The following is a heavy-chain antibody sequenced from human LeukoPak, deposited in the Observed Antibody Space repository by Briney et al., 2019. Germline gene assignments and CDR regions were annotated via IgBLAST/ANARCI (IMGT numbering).Heavy chain of an antibody. CDR2: IYPGDSDT. CDR1: KYTYTSIS. CDR3: ARVTDI. D-gene: IGHD2-21*02. J-gene: IGHJ4*02. V-gene: IGHV5-51*01. Sequence: GQSLKISCKLSKYTYTSISVGVSRQMPGKGLQWMGIIYPGDSDTRYSPSFQGQVTISADKSINTAYLQWSSLKATHHALYYCARVTDIWGQGTLVIVSS.